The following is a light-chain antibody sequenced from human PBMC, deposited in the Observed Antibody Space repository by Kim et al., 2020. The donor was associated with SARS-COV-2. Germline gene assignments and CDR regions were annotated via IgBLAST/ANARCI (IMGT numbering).Light chain of an antibody. CDR2: EVS. J-gene: IGLJ3*02. Sequence: QSALTQPPSVSGSPGQSVTISCTGTSSDIGSYNRVSWYQQPPGTAPKLMIYEVSNRPSGVPDRFSGSKSGNTASLMISGLQAEDEADYYCISHTSSDTWVFGGGTKLTVL. V-gene: IGLV2-18*02. CDR1: SSDIGSYNR. CDR3: ISHTSSDTWV.